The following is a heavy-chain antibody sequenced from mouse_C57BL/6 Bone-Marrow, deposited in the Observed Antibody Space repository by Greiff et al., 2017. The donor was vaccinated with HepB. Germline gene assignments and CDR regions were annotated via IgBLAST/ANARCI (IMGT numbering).Heavy chain of an antibody. D-gene: IGHD1-1*01. CDR3: TRRGDYGSSPWFAY. J-gene: IGHJ3*01. Sequence: QVQLKQSGAELVRPGASVTLSCKASGYTFTDYEMHWVKQTPVHGLEWIGAIDPETGGTAYNQKFKGKAILTADKSSSTAYMELRSLTSEDSAVYYCTRRGDYGSSPWFAYWGQGTLVTVSA. V-gene: IGHV1-15*01. CDR2: IDPETGGT. CDR1: GYTFTDYE.